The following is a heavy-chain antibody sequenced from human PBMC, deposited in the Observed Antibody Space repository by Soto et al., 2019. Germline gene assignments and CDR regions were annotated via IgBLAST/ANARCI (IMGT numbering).Heavy chain of an antibody. CDR3: AKGSGSYPFDY. D-gene: IGHD1-26*01. Sequence: RGSLRLSCAASGLTFSSYALSWVRQAPGKGLEWVSTISISGDSTYYADSVKGRFTISRDNSKNTLYLQMNSLRAEDTAEYYCAKGSGSYPFDYWGQGTQVTVSS. J-gene: IGHJ4*02. CDR2: ISISGDST. CDR1: GLTFSSYA. V-gene: IGHV3-23*01.